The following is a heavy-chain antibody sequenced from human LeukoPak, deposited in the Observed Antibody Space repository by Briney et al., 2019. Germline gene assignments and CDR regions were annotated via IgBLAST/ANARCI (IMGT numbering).Heavy chain of an antibody. Sequence: ASVKVSCKASGYTFTGYYMHWVRQAPGQGLEWMGWINPNSGGTNYAQKFQGRVTMTRDTSISTAYMELSRLRSDDTAVYYCARDSSREGYYYYYMDVWGKGTTVTVSS. J-gene: IGHJ6*03. D-gene: IGHD5-24*01. CDR2: INPNSGGT. CDR1: GYTFTGYY. V-gene: IGHV1-2*02. CDR3: ARDSSREGYYYYYMDV.